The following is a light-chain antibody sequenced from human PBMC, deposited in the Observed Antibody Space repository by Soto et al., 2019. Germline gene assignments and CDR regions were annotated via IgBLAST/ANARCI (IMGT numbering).Light chain of an antibody. CDR2: GTS. CDR3: QQYASSPLLT. V-gene: IGKV3-20*01. Sequence: EIVMTQSPATLSVSPGEGATLSCRASQSVSSYLAWYQQKPGQAPRLLIFGTSTRATGIPDRFSGSGSGTDFTLSISRLEPEDFAVYYCQQYASSPLLTFGGGTKVDIK. J-gene: IGKJ4*01. CDR1: QSVSSY.